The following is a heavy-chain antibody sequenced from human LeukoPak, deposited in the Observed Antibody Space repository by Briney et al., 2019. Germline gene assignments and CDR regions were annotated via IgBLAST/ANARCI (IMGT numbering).Heavy chain of an antibody. CDR3: ASHYYYGAGSYYNRWFDP. D-gene: IGHD3-10*01. V-gene: IGHV4-59*08. Sequence: PSETLSLTCTVSGGSISSYYWSWIRQPPGKGLEWIGYIYYSGSTYYNPSLKSRVTISVDTSKNQFSLKLSSVTAADTALYYCASHYYYGAGSYYNRWFDPWGQGTLVTVSS. CDR1: GGSISSYY. CDR2: IYYSGST. J-gene: IGHJ5*02.